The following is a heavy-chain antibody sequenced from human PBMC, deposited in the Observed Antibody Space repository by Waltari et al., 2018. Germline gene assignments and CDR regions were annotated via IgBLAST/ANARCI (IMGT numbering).Heavy chain of an antibody. CDR1: GFTFSSYA. J-gene: IGHJ3*02. V-gene: IGHV3-30-3*01. CDR2: ISYDGSNQ. D-gene: IGHD6-25*01. Sequence: QVQLVESGGGVVQPGRSLRLSCAASGFTFSSYAMHWVRQAPGKGLEWVAVISYDGSNQYYADSVNGRFTISRDNSKNTLYLQMNSLRAEDTAVYYCARGSIATVPFDIWGQGTMVTVSS. CDR3: ARGSIATVPFDI.